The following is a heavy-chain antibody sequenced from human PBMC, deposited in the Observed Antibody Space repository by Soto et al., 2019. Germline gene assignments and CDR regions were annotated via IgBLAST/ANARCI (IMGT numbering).Heavy chain of an antibody. J-gene: IGHJ4*02. D-gene: IGHD3-22*01. Sequence: QVQLQESGPGLVKPSETLSLTCTVPGGSISSYYWSWIRQPPGKGLEWIGYIYYSGSTNYNPSLKSRVTISVDTYKNQFSLKLSSVTAADTAVYYCARHGGVDYYDRSGGFFDYWGQGTLVTVSS. CDR3: ARHGGVDYYDRSGGFFDY. CDR1: GGSISSYY. V-gene: IGHV4-59*08. CDR2: IYYSGST.